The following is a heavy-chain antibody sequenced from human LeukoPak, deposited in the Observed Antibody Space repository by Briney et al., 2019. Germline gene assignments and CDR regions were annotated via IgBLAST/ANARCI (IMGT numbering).Heavy chain of an antibody. V-gene: IGHV1-18*01. CDR1: GYTFTSYG. CDR2: ISAYNGNT. D-gene: IGHD3-22*01. Sequence: ASVKVSCTASGYTFTSYGISWVRQAPGQGLEWMGWISAYNGNTNYAQKLQGRVTMTTDTSTSTAYMELRSLRSDDTAIYYCARSRYYDSSGSYYFEYWGQGTLVTVSS. CDR3: ARSRYYDSSGSYYFEY. J-gene: IGHJ4*02.